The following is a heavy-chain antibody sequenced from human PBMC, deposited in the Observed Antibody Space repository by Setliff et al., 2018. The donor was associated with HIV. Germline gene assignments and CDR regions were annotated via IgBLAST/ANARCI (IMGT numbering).Heavy chain of an antibody. CDR3: ARNSQKGIQPLLLAS. D-gene: IGHD1-1*01. V-gene: IGHV4-59*01. Sequence: SETLSLTCKVSGAPISSYYWNWIRQPPGKGLEWIGYIYNSGYTNYKPSLKSRVTISVDTSKNQFSLTLDSVTAADTAVYYCARNSQKGIQPLLLASWGPGTLVTVSS. CDR2: IYNSGYT. J-gene: IGHJ4*02. CDR1: GAPISSYY.